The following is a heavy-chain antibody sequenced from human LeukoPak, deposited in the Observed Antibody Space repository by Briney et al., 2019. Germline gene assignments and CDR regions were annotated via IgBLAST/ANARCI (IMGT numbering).Heavy chain of an antibody. CDR3: ARVVTGYGGVRPFDY. CDR2: INPSGGST. D-gene: IGHD4-23*01. V-gene: IGHV1-46*01. Sequence: ASVKVSCKASGYTFTSYYMHWVRQAPGQGLEWMGIINPSGGSTSYAQKFQGRVTMTRDMSTSTVYMELSSLRSEDTAVYYCARVVTGYGGVRPFDYWGQGTLVTVSS. CDR1: GYTFTSYY. J-gene: IGHJ4*02.